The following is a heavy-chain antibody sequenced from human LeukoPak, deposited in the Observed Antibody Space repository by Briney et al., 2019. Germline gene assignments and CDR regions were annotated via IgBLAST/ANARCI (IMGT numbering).Heavy chain of an antibody. Sequence: GSLRLSCAASGFTFDDYGMSWVRQAPGEGLEWVSGVNWNGGSTGYADSVKGRFTISRDNSKNTLYLQMNSLRAEDTAVYYCANGIEGAVIDAFDIWGQGTMVTVSS. J-gene: IGHJ3*02. CDR3: ANGIEGAVIDAFDI. V-gene: IGHV3-20*04. CDR2: VNWNGGST. CDR1: GFTFDDYG. D-gene: IGHD2-21*01.